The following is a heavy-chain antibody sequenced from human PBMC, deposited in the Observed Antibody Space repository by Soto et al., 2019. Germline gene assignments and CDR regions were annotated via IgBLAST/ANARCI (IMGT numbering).Heavy chain of an antibody. J-gene: IGHJ4*02. Sequence: SETLSLTCAVYGGSFSGYYWSWIRQPPGKGLEWIGEINHSGSTNYNPSLKSRVTISVDTSKNQFSLKLSSVTAADTAVYYCARPRDGYNFFDYWGQGTLVTVSS. V-gene: IGHV4-34*01. CDR1: GGSFSGYY. CDR2: INHSGST. D-gene: IGHD5-12*01. CDR3: ARPRDGYNFFDY.